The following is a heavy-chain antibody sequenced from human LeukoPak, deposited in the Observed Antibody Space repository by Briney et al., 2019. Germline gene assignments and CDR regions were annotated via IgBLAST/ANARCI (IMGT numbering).Heavy chain of an antibody. CDR1: GFTFSSYW. D-gene: IGHD3-10*02. CDR3: AELGITMIGGV. Sequence: GGSLRLSCAASGFTFSSYWIHWVRQAPGKGLVWVSRIDTDGSNTNYADSVKGRFTISRDNAQNTVYLQMNSLRSEDTAVYYCAELGITMIGGVWGKGTTVTISS. CDR2: IDTDGSNT. J-gene: IGHJ6*04. V-gene: IGHV3-74*01.